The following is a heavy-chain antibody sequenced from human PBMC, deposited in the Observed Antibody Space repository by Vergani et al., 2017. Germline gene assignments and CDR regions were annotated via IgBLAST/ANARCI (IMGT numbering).Heavy chain of an antibody. D-gene: IGHD2-15*01. CDR1: GYSFTSYW. J-gene: IGHJ5*02. V-gene: IGHV5-51*03. CDR2: IYPGDSDT. CDR3: AGVFRYCSGGNCYSTWFDP. Sequence: EVQLVQSGAEVKKPGESLKISCKGSGYSFTSYWIGWVRQMPGKGLEWMGIIYPGDSDTRYSPSFQGQVTISADKSISTAYLQWSSLKASDTAMYYCAGVFRYCSGGNCYSTWFDPGAREPWSPSPQ.